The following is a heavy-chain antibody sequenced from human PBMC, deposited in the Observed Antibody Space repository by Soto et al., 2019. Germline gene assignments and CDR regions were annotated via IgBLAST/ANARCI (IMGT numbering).Heavy chain of an antibody. V-gene: IGHV3-21*01. Sequence: GGSLRLSCAASGFTFSSYSMNWVRQAPGKGLEWVSSISSSSSYIYYADSVKGRFTISRDNAKNSLYLQMNSLRAEDTAVYYCARDYSWNYDEFSAFDIWGQGTMVTVSS. D-gene: IGHD1-7*01. J-gene: IGHJ3*02. CDR3: ARDYSWNYDEFSAFDI. CDR1: GFTFSSYS. CDR2: ISSSSSYI.